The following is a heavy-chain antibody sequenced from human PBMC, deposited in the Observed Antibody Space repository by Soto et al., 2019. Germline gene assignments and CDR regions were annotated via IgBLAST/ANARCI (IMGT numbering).Heavy chain of an antibody. CDR3: ARAYWHHTWGSIPAAFDP. Sequence: GGSLRLSCAASGFTFSSYAMSWVRQAPGKGLEWVSAISGSGGSTYYADSVKDRFTISRDNSKLTSVTAADTAVYYCARAYWHHTWGSIPAAFDPWGQGTLVTVSS. CDR1: GFTFSSYA. J-gene: IGHJ5*02. CDR2: ISGSGGST. D-gene: IGHD3-16*01. V-gene: IGHV3-23*01.